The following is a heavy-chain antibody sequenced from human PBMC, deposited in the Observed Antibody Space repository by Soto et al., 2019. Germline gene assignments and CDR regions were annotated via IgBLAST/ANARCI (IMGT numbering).Heavy chain of an antibody. CDR1: GGSMSSYY. Sequence: SETLSLTCTVFGGSMSSYYWSWIRQPPGKGLEWIGYIYYSGSTYYSPSLKSRVTISLDTSKNQFSLKMTSVTAADTAVYYCANGLGPTTGIDYWGQGTLVTVSS. CDR3: ANGLGPTTGIDY. V-gene: IGHV4-59*08. D-gene: IGHD3-9*01. CDR2: IYYSGST. J-gene: IGHJ4*02.